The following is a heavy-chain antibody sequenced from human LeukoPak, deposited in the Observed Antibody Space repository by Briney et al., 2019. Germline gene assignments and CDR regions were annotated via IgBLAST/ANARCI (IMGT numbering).Heavy chain of an antibody. D-gene: IGHD2-8*01. Sequence: GGSLRLSCAASGFMFNSYAMSWVRQVPGKGLEWVSSISGSGSGTYYADSVKGRFTISRDNSKNTLDLQMNSLRGEDTAVYYCAKSSIVLLVPAGGSFDYWGQGTLVTVSS. J-gene: IGHJ4*02. V-gene: IGHV3-23*01. CDR3: AKSSIVLLVPAGGSFDY. CDR2: ISGSGSGT. CDR1: GFMFNSYA.